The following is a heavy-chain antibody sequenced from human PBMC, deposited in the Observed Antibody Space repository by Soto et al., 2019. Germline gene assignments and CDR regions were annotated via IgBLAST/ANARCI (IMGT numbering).Heavy chain of an antibody. D-gene: IGHD5-18*01. V-gene: IGHV3-21*01. Sequence: GGSLRLSCAASGFTFSSYSMNWVRQAPGKGLEWVSSISSSSSYIHYADSVKGRFTISRDNAKNSLYLQMNSLRAEDTAVYYFARDQPGYSYGYGLGYWGQGTLVTVSS. CDR3: ARDQPGYSYGYGLGY. CDR2: ISSSSSYI. CDR1: GFTFSSYS. J-gene: IGHJ4*02.